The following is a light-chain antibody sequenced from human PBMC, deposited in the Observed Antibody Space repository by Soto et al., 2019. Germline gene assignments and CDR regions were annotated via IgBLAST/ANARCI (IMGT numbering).Light chain of an antibody. CDR2: LNSDGSH. CDR3: SSFRSGGTRVL. J-gene: IGLJ2*01. Sequence: QPVLTQSPSASASLGASVKLTCTLSSGYSGYAIAWHQHQPEKGPRYLMKLNSDGSHRKGDGIPDRFSGSSSGAERYLTISSLQSEDEADYYCSSFRSGGTRVLFGGGTKVTVL. V-gene: IGLV4-69*01. CDR1: SGYSGYA.